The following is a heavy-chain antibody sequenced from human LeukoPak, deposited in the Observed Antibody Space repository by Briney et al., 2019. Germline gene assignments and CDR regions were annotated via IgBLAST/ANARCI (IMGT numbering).Heavy chain of an antibody. CDR2: ISSSSSYI. J-gene: IGHJ4*02. CDR1: GFTFSKST. Sequence: GGSLRLSCVASGFTFSKSTMNWVRQAPGKGLEWVSSISSSSSYIYYADSVQGRLTISRDNAKNTLFLQMNSLRAEDTAVYYCARDESFGVNSGMGDSWGQGTLVTVAS. D-gene: IGHD4-23*01. CDR3: ARDESFGVNSGMGDS. V-gene: IGHV3-21*04.